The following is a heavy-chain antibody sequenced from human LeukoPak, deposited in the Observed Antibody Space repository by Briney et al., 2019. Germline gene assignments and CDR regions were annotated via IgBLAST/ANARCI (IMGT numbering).Heavy chain of an antibody. CDR3: ATRGRNATKYFED. CDR2: ISAADSGI. CDR1: GFTFYNYV. Sequence: GGSLRLSCGACGFTFYNYVLSWLRQAPGQGLEWVTTISAADSGIYYADYVKGRFTISRDNSKHTLHLEMNGLRAEETAVYYCATRGRNATKYFEDWGQGTLVTVSS. D-gene: IGHD5-12*01. J-gene: IGHJ4*02. V-gene: IGHV3-23*01.